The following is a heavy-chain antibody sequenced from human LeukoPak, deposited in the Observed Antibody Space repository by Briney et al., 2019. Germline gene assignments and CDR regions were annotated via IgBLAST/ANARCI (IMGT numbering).Heavy chain of an antibody. J-gene: IGHJ6*03. CDR2: IYTSGST. CDR3: ARGYCSSTSCQGYYYYMDV. V-gene: IGHV4-4*07. Sequence: SETLSLTCTVSGGSISSYYWSWIRQPAGKGLEWIGRIYTSGSTNYNPSLKSRVTMSVDTSKNQFSLKLSSVTAADTAVYYCARGYCSSTSCQGYYYYMDVWGKGTTVTVSS. D-gene: IGHD2-2*01. CDR1: GGSISSYY.